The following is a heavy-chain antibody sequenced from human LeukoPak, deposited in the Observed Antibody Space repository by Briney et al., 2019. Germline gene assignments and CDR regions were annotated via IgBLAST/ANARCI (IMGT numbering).Heavy chain of an antibody. Sequence: GGSLRLSCAASGFTFSSYWMSWVRQAPGKGLEWVANIKQDGSEKYYVDSVKGRFTISRDNAKNSLYLQMNSLRAEDTAVYYCARDRSYSSSSGHLGYWGQGTLVTVSS. V-gene: IGHV3-7*01. D-gene: IGHD6-6*01. CDR1: GFTFSSYW. CDR2: IKQDGSEK. CDR3: ARDRSYSSSSGHLGY. J-gene: IGHJ4*02.